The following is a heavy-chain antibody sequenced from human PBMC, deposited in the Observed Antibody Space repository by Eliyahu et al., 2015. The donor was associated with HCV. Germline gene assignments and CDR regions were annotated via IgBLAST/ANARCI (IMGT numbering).Heavy chain of an antibody. J-gene: IGHJ4*02. V-gene: IGHV3-21*01. CDR2: ISSGSGFI. D-gene: IGHD6-19*01. CDR1: GFPFVPST. Sequence: EVLLVESGGGLLKPGGSLRLSCAASGFPFVPSTMHWVRQTPEKGLEWVSSISSGSGFIYYTDSMKGRFTISRDNAKNSLYLQINGLRADDTAVYYCARDEGEQRLTWGQGTLVTVSS. CDR3: ARDEGEQRLT.